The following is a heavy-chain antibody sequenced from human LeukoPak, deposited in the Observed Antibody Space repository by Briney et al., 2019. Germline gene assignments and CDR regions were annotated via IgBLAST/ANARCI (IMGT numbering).Heavy chain of an antibody. Sequence: GGSLRLSCAASGFTFSSYERNWVRQAPGKGLEWVAYISSIGSTIYYADSVKGRFTISRDNPKNSLYLQMNSLRAEDTAVYYCARCDVLRYFDWSRPFDYWGQGTLVTVSS. CDR1: GFTFSSYE. V-gene: IGHV3-48*03. D-gene: IGHD3-9*01. J-gene: IGHJ4*02. CDR3: ARCDVLRYFDWSRPFDY. CDR2: ISSIGSTI.